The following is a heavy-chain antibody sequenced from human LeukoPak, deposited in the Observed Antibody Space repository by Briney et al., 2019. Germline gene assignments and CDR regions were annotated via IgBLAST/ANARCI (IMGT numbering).Heavy chain of an antibody. D-gene: IGHD3-9*01. V-gene: IGHV1-18*01. CDR2: ISAYNGNT. J-gene: IGHJ4*02. CDR3: ARGGDGDILTGLVFDY. Sequence: ASVKVSCKAYGYRFNSYGISWVRQAPGQGLEWMGWISAYNGNTNYAQKLQGRVTMTTDTSTSTAYMELRSLRSDDTAVYYCARGGDGDILTGLVFDYWGQGTLVTVSS. CDR1: GYRFNSYG.